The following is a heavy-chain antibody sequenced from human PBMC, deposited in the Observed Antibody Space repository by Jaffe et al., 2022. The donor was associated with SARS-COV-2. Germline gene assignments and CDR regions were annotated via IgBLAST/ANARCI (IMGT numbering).Heavy chain of an antibody. J-gene: IGHJ3*02. CDR2: IDPSDSYT. CDR3: ARPKEWELLGDAFDI. V-gene: IGHV5-10-1*03. Sequence: EVQLVQSGAEVKKPGESLRISCKGSGYSFTSYWISWVRQMPGKGLEWMGRIDPSDSYTNYSPSFQGHVTISADKSISTAYLQWSSLKASDTAMYYCARPKEWELLGDAFDIWGQGTMVTVSS. D-gene: IGHD1-26*01. CDR1: GYSFTSYW.